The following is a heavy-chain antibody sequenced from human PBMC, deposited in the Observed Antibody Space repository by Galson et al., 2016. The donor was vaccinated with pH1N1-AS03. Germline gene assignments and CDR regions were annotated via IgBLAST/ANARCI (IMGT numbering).Heavy chain of an antibody. D-gene: IGHD5-24*01. Sequence: SLRLSCAASGMNFTNAYMSWVRQTPGKGLEWVGRIRSKADGGTGDYAAPVKGRFTISRDDSDNTVSLQMKSLKTEDTAIYYCTTDLYRERRWLNYWGQGTLVTVSS. CDR3: TTDLYRERRWLNY. V-gene: IGHV3-15*01. CDR1: GMNFTNAY. CDR2: IRSKADGGTG. J-gene: IGHJ4*01.